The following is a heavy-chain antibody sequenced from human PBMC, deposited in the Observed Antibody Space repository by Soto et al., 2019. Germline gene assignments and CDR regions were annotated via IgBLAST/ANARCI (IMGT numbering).Heavy chain of an antibody. CDR1: GFTSSSYW. V-gene: IGHV3-74*01. D-gene: IGHD1-1*01. CDR2: INRDGDRT. J-gene: IGHJ4*02. CDR3: ARGVKGYYYVDY. Sequence: EVQLVESGGTLVQPGGSLRLSCAASGFTSSSYWMHWVRQAPGKGLVWVSRINRDGDRTDYADSVKGRFAVSRDNAKNTVLLQMNSLRAEDTAVYYCARGVKGYYYVDYWGQGTLVTVSS.